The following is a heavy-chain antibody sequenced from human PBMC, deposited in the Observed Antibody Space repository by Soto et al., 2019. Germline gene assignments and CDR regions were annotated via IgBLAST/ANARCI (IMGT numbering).Heavy chain of an antibody. CDR3: ARGGARWPVYFDS. J-gene: IGHJ4*02. CDR2: IYCSGSS. CDR1: GGSISGDYY. D-gene: IGHD2-15*01. V-gene: IGHV4-30-4*08. Sequence: QVRLHESGPGLVKPSQTLSLTCSVSGGSISGDYYWSWIRQSPEKGLEWIGYIYCSGSSYSNPALQSLLSMSLDTSKNHFPRKLRSVTAADTAVYYCARGGARWPVYFDSWGQGALVAVSS.